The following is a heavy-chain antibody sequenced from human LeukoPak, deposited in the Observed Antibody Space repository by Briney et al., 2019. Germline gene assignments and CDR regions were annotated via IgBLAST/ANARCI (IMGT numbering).Heavy chain of an antibody. CDR2: ISSSSSTI. CDR1: GFTFSSYS. CDR3: ARDLVGGGSHSSAAFDI. Sequence: GGSPRLSCAASGFTFSSYSMNWVRQAPGKGLEWVSYISSSSSTIYYADSVKGRFTISRDNAKNSLYLQMNSLRAEDTAVYYCARDLVGGGSHSSAAFDIWGQGTMVTVSS. V-gene: IGHV3-48*01. D-gene: IGHD1-26*01. J-gene: IGHJ3*02.